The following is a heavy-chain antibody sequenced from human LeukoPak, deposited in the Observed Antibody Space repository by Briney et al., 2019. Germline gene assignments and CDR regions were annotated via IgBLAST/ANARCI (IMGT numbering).Heavy chain of an antibody. Sequence: GGSLRLSCAASGFTFNDYYMSWIRQAPGKGLEWVSYISSSGSTIYYADYVKGRFIFSRDNAKNSLYLQMNSLRAEDTAVYYCARRYCSSTSCPGHAFDIWGQGTMVTVSS. D-gene: IGHD2-2*01. CDR1: GFTFNDYY. V-gene: IGHV3-11*01. CDR3: ARRYCSSTSCPGHAFDI. J-gene: IGHJ3*02. CDR2: ISSSGSTI.